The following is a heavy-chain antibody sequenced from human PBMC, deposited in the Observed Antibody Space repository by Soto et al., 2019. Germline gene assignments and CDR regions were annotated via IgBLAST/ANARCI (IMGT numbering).Heavy chain of an antibody. CDR1: GGTINSGDYF. J-gene: IGHJ4*02. D-gene: IGHD5-12*01. V-gene: IGHV4-30-4*01. Sequence: ASETLSLTCSVSGGTINSGDYFWSWIRQPPGKGLEWIGSIFYTGSTYYSPSLKSRASMSMDTSKSLFSLRLRSLTAADTAVYFCARVKATLYRHYYFDYWGQGTPVTVSS. CDR3: ARVKATLYRHYYFDY. CDR2: IFYTGST.